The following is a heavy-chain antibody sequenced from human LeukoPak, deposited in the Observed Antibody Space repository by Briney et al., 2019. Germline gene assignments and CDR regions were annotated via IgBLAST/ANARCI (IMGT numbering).Heavy chain of an antibody. Sequence: GGSLRLSCAASGFTVSSNYMSWVRQAPGKGLEWVSVIYSGGSTYYADSVKGRFTISRDNSKNTLYLQMNSLRAEDTAVYFCATGERMVRGDGVDYWGQGTLVTVSS. V-gene: IGHV3-66*01. CDR3: ATGERMVRGDGVDY. J-gene: IGHJ4*02. D-gene: IGHD3-10*01. CDR1: GFTVSSNY. CDR2: IYSGGST.